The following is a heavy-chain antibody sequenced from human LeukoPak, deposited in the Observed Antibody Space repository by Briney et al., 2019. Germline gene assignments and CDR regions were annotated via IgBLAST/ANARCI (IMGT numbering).Heavy chain of an antibody. D-gene: IGHD2-2*03. J-gene: IGHJ4*02. CDR2: ISGSGGST. CDR3: AKGVDIVVVPAAMRWLRSFLYFDY. V-gene: IGHV3-23*01. Sequence: GGSLRLSCAASGFTFSSYAMSWVHQAPGKGLEWVSAISGSGGSTYYADSVKGRFTISRDNSKNTLYLQMNSLRAEDTAVYYCAKGVDIVVVPAAMRWLRSFLYFDYWGQGTLVTVSS. CDR1: GFTFSSYA.